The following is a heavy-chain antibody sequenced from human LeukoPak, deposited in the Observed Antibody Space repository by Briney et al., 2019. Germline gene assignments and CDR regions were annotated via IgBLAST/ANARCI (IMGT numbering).Heavy chain of an antibody. V-gene: IGHV1-2*06. CDR2: INPNSGGT. J-gene: IGHJ4*02. CDR3: ARDPIAVAGTEIDY. D-gene: IGHD6-19*01. CDR1: GYTFTGYY. Sequence: ASVKVSCKASGYTFTGYYMHWVRQAPGQGLEWMGRINPNSGGTNYAQKFQGRVTMTRDMSISTAYMELSRLRSDDTAVYYCARDPIAVAGTEIDYWGQGTLVTVSS.